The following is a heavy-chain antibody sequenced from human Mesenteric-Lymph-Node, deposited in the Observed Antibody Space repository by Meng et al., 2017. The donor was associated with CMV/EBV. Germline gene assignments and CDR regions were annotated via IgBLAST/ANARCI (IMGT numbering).Heavy chain of an antibody. Sequence: GESLKISCAASGFSFSSFDMHWVRQATGKGLEWVSTVGTAGDTYYSGSVRGRFTISRENAKNSLYLQMNSLRAGDTAVYYCARDPTGTAFDYWGQGTLVTVSS. CDR3: ARDPTGTAFDY. D-gene: IGHD1-1*01. V-gene: IGHV3-13*01. CDR2: VGTAGDT. J-gene: IGHJ4*02. CDR1: GFSFSSFD.